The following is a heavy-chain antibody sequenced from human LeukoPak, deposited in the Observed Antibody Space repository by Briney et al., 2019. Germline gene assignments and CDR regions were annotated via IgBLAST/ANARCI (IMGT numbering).Heavy chain of an antibody. V-gene: IGHV1-2*02. Sequence: ASVKVSCKASGYTFTGYYMHWVRQAPGQGLEWMGWINPNSGGTNYAQEFQGRVTMTRDTSISTAYMELSRLRSDDTAAYYCARDVYPRGYSYGNDAFDIWGQGTMVTVSS. D-gene: IGHD5-18*01. CDR1: GYTFTGYY. J-gene: IGHJ3*02. CDR3: ARDVYPRGYSYGNDAFDI. CDR2: INPNSGGT.